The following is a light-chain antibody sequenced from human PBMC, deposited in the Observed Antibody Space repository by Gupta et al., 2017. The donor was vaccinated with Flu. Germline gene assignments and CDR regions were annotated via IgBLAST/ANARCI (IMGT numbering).Light chain of an antibody. CDR1: SSNIGSNN. CDR3: AAWDDSLNGHYV. V-gene: IGLV1-44*01. CDR2: GNS. Sequence: QSVLAQPPSASATPGPRVTISCSGSSSNIGSNNVNWYQQVPGTAPKLLIYGNSQRPSGVPDRFSGSKSGTSASLAISGLQSEDEADYYCAAWDDSLNGHYVFGTGTKVTAL. J-gene: IGLJ1*01.